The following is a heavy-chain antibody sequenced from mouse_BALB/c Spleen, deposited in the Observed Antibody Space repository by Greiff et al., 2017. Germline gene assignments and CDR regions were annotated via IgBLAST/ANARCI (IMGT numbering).Heavy chain of an antibody. CDR3: SAGDGNYFSFDY. D-gene: IGHD2-1*01. Sequence: VQLQQSGAELVRPGSSVKFSCTASGFDFNGYYMHWVKQRPEQGLEWIGWIDPENGDTEYAPKFQGKATMTADTSSNTAYLQRSSLTSEDTAVFYCSAGDGNYFSFDYWGQGTTLTVSS. V-gene: IGHV14-4*02. CDR1: GFDFNGYY. J-gene: IGHJ2*01. CDR2: IDPENGDT.